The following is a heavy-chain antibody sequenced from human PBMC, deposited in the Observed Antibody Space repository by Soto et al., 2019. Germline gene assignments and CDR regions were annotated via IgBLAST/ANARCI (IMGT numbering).Heavy chain of an antibody. CDR1: GYPLPTYG. CDR3: ATVSGYGSGSIRFDF. Sequence: QVQVMQSGAQLTQPGASVKVSCETSGYPLPTYGLSWVRQAPGQGLEWMGWIVGDSGNTVYAQKFQGRVTMYRDTSTRTGYMELRRLTSDDSALYYCATVSGYGSGSIRFDFWGQGTLVSVSS. D-gene: IGHD3-10*01. J-gene: IGHJ4*02. CDR2: IVGDSGNT. V-gene: IGHV1-18*01.